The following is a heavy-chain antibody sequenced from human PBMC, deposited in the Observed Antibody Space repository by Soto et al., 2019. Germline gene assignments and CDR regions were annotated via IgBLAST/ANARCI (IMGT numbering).Heavy chain of an antibody. V-gene: IGHV4-4*02. D-gene: IGHD3-22*01. J-gene: IGHJ4*02. Sequence: QVQLQESGPGPVKPSGTLSLTCAVSGGSISSSNWWSWVRQPPGKGLEWIGEIYHSGSTNYNPSLKSRVTISVDKSKNQFSLKLSSVTAADTAVYYCALMNAHSSGYYGYYFDYWGQGTLVTVSS. CDR3: ALMNAHSSGYYGYYFDY. CDR2: IYHSGST. CDR1: GGSISSSNW.